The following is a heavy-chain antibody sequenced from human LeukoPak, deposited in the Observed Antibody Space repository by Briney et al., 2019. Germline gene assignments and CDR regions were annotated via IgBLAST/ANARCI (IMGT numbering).Heavy chain of an antibody. CDR1: GYTLTELS. CDR3: AKASCSSSSCYYFDN. Sequence: ASVKVSCKVSGYTLTELSTHWVRQAPGKGLEWMGGFDPEDGETIYAQKFQGRVTMTEDTSTDAAYMELSSLRSEDTAVYYCAKASCSSSSCYYFDNWGQGTLVTVSS. D-gene: IGHD2-2*01. J-gene: IGHJ4*02. V-gene: IGHV1-24*01. CDR2: FDPEDGET.